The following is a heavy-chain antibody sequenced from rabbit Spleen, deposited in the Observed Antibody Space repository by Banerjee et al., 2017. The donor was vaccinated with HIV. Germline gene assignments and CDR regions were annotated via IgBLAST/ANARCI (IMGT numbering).Heavy chain of an antibody. CDR2: IYVGSSGST. V-gene: IGHV1S45*01. D-gene: IGHD8-1*01. J-gene: IGHJ4*01. Sequence: QEQLEESGGDLVKPEGSLTPTCTASGFSFSGSYYMCWVRQAPGKGLEWIGCIYVGSSGSTYYANWAKGRFTISKTSSTTVTLQMTSLTAADTATYFCARDGTVSSYYYFNLWGPGTLVTVS. CDR3: ARDGTVSSYYYFNL. CDR1: GFSFSGSYY.